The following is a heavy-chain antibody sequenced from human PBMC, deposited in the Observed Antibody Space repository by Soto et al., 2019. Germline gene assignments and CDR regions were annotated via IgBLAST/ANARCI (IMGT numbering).Heavy chain of an antibody. J-gene: IGHJ3*02. V-gene: IGHV4-34*01. Sequence: QVQLQQWGAGLLKPSETLSLTCAVYGGSVSGANYYWSWIRQPPGKGLEWIGEMSHSGGTHFNPSLKSRVTMSVDTSTNQFSLKMSSVTAAETALYYCARVERGTATTVVDAFDIWGPGTMVTVSS. D-gene: IGHD1-1*01. CDR1: GGSVSGANYY. CDR3: ARVERGTATTVVDAFDI. CDR2: MSHSGGT.